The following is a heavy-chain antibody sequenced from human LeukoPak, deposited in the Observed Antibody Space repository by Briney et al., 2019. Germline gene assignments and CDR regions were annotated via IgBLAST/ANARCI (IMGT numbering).Heavy chain of an antibody. CDR2: INPTGDST. D-gene: IGHD2-2*01. CDR1: GYTFTNYY. J-gene: IGHJ4*02. CDR3: ARHPSPQLHHFDY. V-gene: IGHV1-46*01. Sequence: ASVKVSCKASGYTFTNYYIHWVRQAPGQGLEWMGIINPTGDSTSYAQKFQARVTMTRDTSTNTVYMGLSSLRSEDTAVYYCARHPSPQLHHFDYWGQGTLVTVSS.